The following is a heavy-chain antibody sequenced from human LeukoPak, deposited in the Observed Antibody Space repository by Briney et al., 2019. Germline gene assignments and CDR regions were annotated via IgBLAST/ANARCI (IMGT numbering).Heavy chain of an antibody. D-gene: IGHD2-2*01. CDR2: IWYDGSNK. CDR1: GFTFSSYG. V-gene: IGHV3-33*01. Sequence: PGGSLRLSCAASGFTFSSYGMHWVRQAPGKGLDWVAVIWYDGSNKYYADSVKGRFTISRDNSKNTLYLQMNSLRAEDTAVYYCAGHCSSTSYYARHLGAFDIWGQGTMVNVSS. J-gene: IGHJ3*02. CDR3: AGHCSSTSYYARHLGAFDI.